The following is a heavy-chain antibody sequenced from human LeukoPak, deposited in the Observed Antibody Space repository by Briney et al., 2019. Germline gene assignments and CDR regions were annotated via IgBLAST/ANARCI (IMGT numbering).Heavy chain of an antibody. J-gene: IGHJ4*02. CDR1: GFTFSSYS. CDR2: ISSSSSYI. V-gene: IGHV3-21*04. CDR3: AKDLLVVIGPGYFDY. Sequence: GGSLRLSCAASGFTFSSYSMNWVRQAPGKGLEWVSSISSSSSYIYYADSVKGRFTISRDNAKNSLYLQMNSLRAEDTAVYYCAKDLLVVIGPGYFDYWGQGTLVTVSS. D-gene: IGHD3-22*01.